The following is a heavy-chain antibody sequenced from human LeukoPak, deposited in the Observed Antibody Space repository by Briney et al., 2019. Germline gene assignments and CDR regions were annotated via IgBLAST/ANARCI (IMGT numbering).Heavy chain of an antibody. CDR1: GYTFTSYG. CDR2: ISAYNGNT. CDR3: ARTQKVLRFLEWLLAY. V-gene: IGHV1-18*01. Sequence: GASVKVSCKASGYTFTSYGISWVRQAPGQGLEWMGWISAYNGNTNYAQKLQGRVTMTTDTSTSTAYKELRSLRSDDTAVYYCARTQKVLRFLEWLLAYWGQGTLVTVSS. D-gene: IGHD3-3*01. J-gene: IGHJ4*02.